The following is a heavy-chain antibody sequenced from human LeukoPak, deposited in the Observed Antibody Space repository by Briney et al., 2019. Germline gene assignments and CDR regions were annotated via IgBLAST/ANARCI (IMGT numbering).Heavy chain of an antibody. Sequence: GASVKVSCTASGYTFTSYGISWVRQAPGQGLEWMGWISAYNGNTNYAQKLQGRVTMTTDTSTSTAYMELRSLRSDDTAVYYCARGNSGWYAGDWFDPWGQGTLVTVSS. V-gene: IGHV1-18*01. D-gene: IGHD6-19*01. J-gene: IGHJ5*02. CDR2: ISAYNGNT. CDR1: GYTFTSYG. CDR3: ARGNSGWYAGDWFDP.